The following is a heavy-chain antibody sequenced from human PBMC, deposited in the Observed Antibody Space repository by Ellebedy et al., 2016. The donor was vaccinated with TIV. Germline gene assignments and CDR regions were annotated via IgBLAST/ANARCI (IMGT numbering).Heavy chain of an antibody. J-gene: IGHJ4*02. D-gene: IGHD1-26*01. CDR1: GGSISSGNYY. V-gene: IGHV4-31*03. Sequence: SETLSLTXTVSGGSISSGNYYWSWIRQHPGKGLEWIGYIYYTGDTYYSPSLKSRVFISVDTSKNQFSLKLSSVTAADTAVYYCTTNGAYSLDIWGRGTLVTVSS. CDR3: TTNGAYSLDI. CDR2: IYYTGDT.